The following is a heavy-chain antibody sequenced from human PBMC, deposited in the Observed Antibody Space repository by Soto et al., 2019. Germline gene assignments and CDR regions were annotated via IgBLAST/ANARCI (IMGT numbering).Heavy chain of an antibody. CDR1: GYTFTGYA. D-gene: IGHD6-19*01. J-gene: IGHJ4*02. V-gene: IGHV1-3*01. Sequence: ASVKVSCKASGYTFTGYAMHWVRRAPGQRLEWMGWINAGNGNTKYSQKFRGRVTITRDTSASAAYMELSSLSSEDTAVYYCARAVAVPADFDYWGQGTLVTVSS. CDR2: INAGNGNT. CDR3: ARAVAVPADFDY.